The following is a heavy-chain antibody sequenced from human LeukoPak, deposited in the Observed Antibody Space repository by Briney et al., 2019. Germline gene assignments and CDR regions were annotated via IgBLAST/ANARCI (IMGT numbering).Heavy chain of an antibody. V-gene: IGHV4-34*01. CDR2: INHSGST. CDR1: GGSFSGYY. Sequence: PSETLSLTCAVYGGSFSGYYWSWIRQPPGKGLEWIGEINHSGSTNYNPSLKSRATMSVDTSKNQFSLKLSSVTAADTAVYYCARSYFDYWGQGTLVTVSS. J-gene: IGHJ4*02. CDR3: ARSYFDY.